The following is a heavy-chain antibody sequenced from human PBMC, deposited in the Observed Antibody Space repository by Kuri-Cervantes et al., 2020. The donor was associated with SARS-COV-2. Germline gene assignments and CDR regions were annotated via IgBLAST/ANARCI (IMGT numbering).Heavy chain of an antibody. D-gene: IGHD2-2*01. Sequence: GESLKISCAASGFTFSSYAVSWVRQAPGKGLEWVSAISGSGGSTYYADSVKGRFTISRDNAKNSLYLQMNSLRAEDTAVYYCAREHCSSTSCYGLDYWGQGTLVTVSS. J-gene: IGHJ4*02. CDR2: ISGSGGST. V-gene: IGHV3-23*01. CDR1: GFTFSSYA. CDR3: AREHCSSTSCYGLDY.